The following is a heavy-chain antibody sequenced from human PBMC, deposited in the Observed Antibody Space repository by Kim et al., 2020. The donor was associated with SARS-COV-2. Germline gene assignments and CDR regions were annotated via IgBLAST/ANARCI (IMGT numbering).Heavy chain of an antibody. CDR2: VYYNGNT. CDR1: GGSISSSSYY. D-gene: IGHD6-19*01. V-gene: IGHV4-39*01. Sequence: SETLSLTCTVSGGSISSSSYYWGWIRQSPGRGLEWIGSVYYNGNTYYNPSLKSRLTISVDTSKNQFSLDLSSVTAADTTVYYCARLIPSGWYCDYWGQGTLVTVSS. CDR3: ARLIPSGWYCDY. J-gene: IGHJ4*02.